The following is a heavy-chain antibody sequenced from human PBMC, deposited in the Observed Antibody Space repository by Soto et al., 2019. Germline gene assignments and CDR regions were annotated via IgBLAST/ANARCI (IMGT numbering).Heavy chain of an antibody. J-gene: IGHJ3*02. Sequence: QVQLQQWGAGLLKPSETLSLTCAVYGGSFSGYYWSWIRQPPGKGLEWIGEINHSGSTNYNPSLKGRVTISVDTSKNQFSLKLSSVTAADTAVYYCARVSGYKRDDAFDIWGQGTMVTVSS. CDR3: ARVSGYKRDDAFDI. CDR2: INHSGST. V-gene: IGHV4-34*01. D-gene: IGHD3-3*01. CDR1: GGSFSGYY.